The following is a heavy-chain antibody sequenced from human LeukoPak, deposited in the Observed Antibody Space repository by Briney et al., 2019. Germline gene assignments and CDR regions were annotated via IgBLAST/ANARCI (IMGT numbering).Heavy chain of an antibody. Sequence: SETLSLTCTVSSGSISSSSYYWGWIRQPPGKGLEWIGSIYYSGSTYYNPPLKSRVTISVDTSKNQFSLKLSSVTAADTAVYYCARQGEYYDILTGRNWFDPWGQGTLVTVSS. J-gene: IGHJ5*02. V-gene: IGHV4-39*01. CDR3: ARQGEYYDILTGRNWFDP. CDR2: IYYSGST. D-gene: IGHD3-9*01. CDR1: SGSISSSSYY.